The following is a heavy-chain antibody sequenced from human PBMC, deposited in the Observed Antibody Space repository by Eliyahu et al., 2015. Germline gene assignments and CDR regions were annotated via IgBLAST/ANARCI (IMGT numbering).Heavy chain of an antibody. CDR2: IYWDDDK. Sequence: QITLKESGPTLVKPTQTLTLTRTFSGFSIRTSGMGVGWIRQSPGKALEWLALIYWDDDKRYTPSLKSRLTITKDSSKHQVVLTMINLDPVDTGTYYCAHRRYFGSGSYLEHWGPGIAVTVSS. J-gene: IGHJ4*02. CDR3: AHRRYFGSGSYLEH. CDR1: GFSIRTSGMG. D-gene: IGHD3-10*01. V-gene: IGHV2-5*02.